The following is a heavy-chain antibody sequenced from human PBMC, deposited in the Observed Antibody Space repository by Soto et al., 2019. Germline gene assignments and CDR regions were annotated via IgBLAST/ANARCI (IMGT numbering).Heavy chain of an antibody. Sequence: SETLSLTCAVYGGSFSGFYWTWIRQTPGKGPEWIGEINDSGTINYNPSLKNRVTISIDTSKSQFSLKVTSVTATDTAVYYCARQGFGPLHGLVDVWGQGTTVTVS. CDR1: GGSFSGFY. J-gene: IGHJ6*02. CDR2: INDSGTI. CDR3: ARQGFGPLHGLVDV. V-gene: IGHV4-34*01. D-gene: IGHD3-10*01.